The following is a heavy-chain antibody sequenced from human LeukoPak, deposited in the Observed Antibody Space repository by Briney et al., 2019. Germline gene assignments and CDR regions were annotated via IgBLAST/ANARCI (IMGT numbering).Heavy chain of an antibody. V-gene: IGHV4-39*07. J-gene: IGHJ4*02. CDR1: GGSLSSSSYY. D-gene: IGHD4-17*01. CDR2: IYYSGST. CDR3: VSWVDYGDFRFDY. Sequence: RPLGTPSLTCTVSGGSLSSSSYYWGWVRPPPGKGVGGIGSIYYSGSTYYNPSLKSRVTISVDTSKNQFSLKLSSVTAADTAVYYCVSWVDYGDFRFDYWGQGTLVTVSS.